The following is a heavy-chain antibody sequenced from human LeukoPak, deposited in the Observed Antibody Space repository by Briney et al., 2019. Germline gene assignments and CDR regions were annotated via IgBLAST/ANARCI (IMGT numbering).Heavy chain of an antibody. CDR3: AKEEPAAIASGMDV. D-gene: IGHD2-2*01. Sequence: GGSLRLSCAASGFTFSSYGMHWVRQAPGKGLEWVAVISYDGSNKYYADSVKGRFTISRDNSKNTLYLQMNSLRAEDTAVYYCAKEEPAAIASGMDVWGQGTTVTVSS. CDR2: ISYDGSNK. V-gene: IGHV3-30*18. J-gene: IGHJ6*02. CDR1: GFTFSSYG.